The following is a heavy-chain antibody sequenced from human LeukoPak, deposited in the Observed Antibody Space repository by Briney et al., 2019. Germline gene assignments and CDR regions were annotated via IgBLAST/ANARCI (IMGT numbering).Heavy chain of an antibody. CDR1: GDSVSNTGAA. CDR3: TRDPPNDQSYDL. Sequence: SQTLSLTCAISGDSVSNTGAAWNWIRQSPSRGFEWLGRTYYRSKWFYDYAVSVKSRIIISPHTSKNQFSLQLNSMTLEDTAMCYCTRDPPNDQSYDLWGQGTLVTVSS. CDR2: TYYRSKWFY. V-gene: IGHV6-1*01. J-gene: IGHJ5*02. D-gene: IGHD1-1*01.